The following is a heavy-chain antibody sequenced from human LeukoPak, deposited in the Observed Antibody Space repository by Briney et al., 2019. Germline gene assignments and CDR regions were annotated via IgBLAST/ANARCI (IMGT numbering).Heavy chain of an antibody. Sequence: PSETLSLTYTVSGGSISSYYWSWIRQPPGKGLEWIGYISYSGYTNYNPSLKSRVTMSVDTSKNQFSLKLSSVTAADTAVYYCARVLRDYYYGMDVWGQGTTVTVSS. CDR2: ISYSGYT. D-gene: IGHD3-10*01. CDR3: ARVLRDYYYGMDV. CDR1: GGSISSYY. V-gene: IGHV4-59*12. J-gene: IGHJ6*02.